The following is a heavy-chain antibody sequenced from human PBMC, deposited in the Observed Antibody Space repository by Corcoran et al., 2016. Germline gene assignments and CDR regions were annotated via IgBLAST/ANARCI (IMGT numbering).Heavy chain of an antibody. D-gene: IGHD3-10*01. V-gene: IGHV3-7*01. CDR1: GFHFSDSS. CDR3: ARDPAFGSVDY. CDR2: MNQEGSVI. Sequence: EVQLVESGGGLVQPGGSLRLSCAASGFHFSDSSMTWVRQAPGRGLEWVAKMNQEGSVIWYVDSAKGRFTIYRDNAKNSLYLQLTSPRAEDTAVYYCARDPAFGSVDYWGQGTLVTVSS. J-gene: IGHJ4*03.